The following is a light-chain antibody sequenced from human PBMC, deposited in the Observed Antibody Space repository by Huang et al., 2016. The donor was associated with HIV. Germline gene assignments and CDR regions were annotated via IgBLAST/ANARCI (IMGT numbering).Light chain of an antibody. J-gene: IGKJ1*01. CDR1: QSINTY. CDR3: QQSYTTPRT. V-gene: IGKV1-39*01. CDR2: AAS. Sequence: DIQMTQSPSSLSAYVGDRVTITCRASQSINTYLNWYQQKSRKAPNLLIYAASTVQSGISSRFSGSGSETHFTLTISNLQPDDSAIYYCQQSYTTPRTFGQGTKVEIK.